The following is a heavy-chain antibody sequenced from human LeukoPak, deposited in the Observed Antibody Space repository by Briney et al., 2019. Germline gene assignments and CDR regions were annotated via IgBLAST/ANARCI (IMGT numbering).Heavy chain of an antibody. CDR1: GGSISSSSYC. CDR2: IYYSGST. D-gene: IGHD3-22*01. V-gene: IGHV4-39*01. J-gene: IGHJ4*02. Sequence: SETLSLTCTVSGGSISSSSYCWGWIRQPPGKGLEWIGSIYYSGSTYYNPSLRSRVTISVDTSKNQFSLKLSSVTAADTAVYYCARHPGGDYYDSSGYYLDYWGQGTLVTVSS. CDR3: ARHPGGDYYDSSGYYLDY.